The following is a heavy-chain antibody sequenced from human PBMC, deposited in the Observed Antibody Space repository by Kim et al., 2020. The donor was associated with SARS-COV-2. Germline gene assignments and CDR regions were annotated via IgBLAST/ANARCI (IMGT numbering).Heavy chain of an antibody. Sequence: GGSLRLSCAASGFMFRTYWMTWVRQAPGQGLEWVANINEDLREKYYVDSVKGRFTISRDNARNSLYLQMNSLTAEDTGVYYCAREWRDYTPPGHSLVTAFDSSGQGTLVPVSS. D-gene: IGHD3-3*01. CDR2: INEDLREK. V-gene: IGHV3-7*01. CDR1: GFMFRTYW. J-gene: IGHJ4*02. CDR3: AREWRDYTPPGHSLVTAFDS.